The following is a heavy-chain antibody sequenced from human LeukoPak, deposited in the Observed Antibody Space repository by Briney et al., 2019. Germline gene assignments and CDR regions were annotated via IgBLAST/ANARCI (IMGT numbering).Heavy chain of an antibody. CDR2: IIPIFDTG. CDR3: ARGPAYCGGDCYSYYFDY. V-gene: IGHV1-69*05. Sequence: ASVKVSCKASGGTFSSYAISWVRQAPGQGLEWMGGIIPIFDTGNYAQKFQGRVTITRNTSISTAYMELSSLRSEGTAVYYCARGPAYCGGDCYSYYFDYWGQGTLVTVSS. CDR1: GGTFSSYA. D-gene: IGHD2-21*02. J-gene: IGHJ4*02.